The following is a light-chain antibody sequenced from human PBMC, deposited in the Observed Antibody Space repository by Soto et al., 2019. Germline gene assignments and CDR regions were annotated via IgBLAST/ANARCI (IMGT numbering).Light chain of an antibody. CDR3: QQYGSSPPLT. CDR2: GAS. CDR1: QSVSGSY. Sequence: EIVLTQSPGTLSLSPGERATLSCRASQSVSGSYLAWYQQKPGQAPRLLIYGASSRATGIPDRFSGSGSGTDFTITISRLEPADFAVYYCQQYGSSPPLTFGGGTKVEIK. J-gene: IGKJ4*01. V-gene: IGKV3-20*01.